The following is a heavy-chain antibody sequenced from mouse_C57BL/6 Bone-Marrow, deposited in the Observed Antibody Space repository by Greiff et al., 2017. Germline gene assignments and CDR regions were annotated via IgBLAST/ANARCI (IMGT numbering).Heavy chain of an antibody. V-gene: IGHV1-81*01. CDR3: ANVRAY. CDR1: GYSFTSSG. J-gene: IGHJ3*01. CDR2: IYPRSGNP. Sequence: QVQLQPSGAELARPGDSVKLSCKASGYSFTSSGISWVQQRTGQGLEWIGEIYPRSGNPYSNEKFKSKATRTADKSSSTAYMELRSLTSEYSTVYFCANVRAYWGQGTLVTVSA.